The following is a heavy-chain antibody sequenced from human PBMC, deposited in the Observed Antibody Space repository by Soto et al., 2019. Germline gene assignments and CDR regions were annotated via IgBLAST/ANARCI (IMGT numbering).Heavy chain of an antibody. Sequence: GGSLRLSCVVSGFIPSSYAMSWVRQAPGKGLGWVSGISGSGGATSYADSVKGRFTISRDNSKNTLYLQMNSLSAEDTAIYYCAKDAIMVSSSFNYFDFWGQGALVTVSS. J-gene: IGHJ4*02. CDR3: AKDAIMVSSSFNYFDF. V-gene: IGHV3-23*01. D-gene: IGHD6-13*01. CDR2: ISGSGGAT. CDR1: GFIPSSYA.